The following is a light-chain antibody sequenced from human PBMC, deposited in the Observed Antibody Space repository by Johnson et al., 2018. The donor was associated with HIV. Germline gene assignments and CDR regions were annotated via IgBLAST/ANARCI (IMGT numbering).Light chain of an antibody. CDR3: GTWDSSLSAGYV. V-gene: IGLV1-51*01. CDR1: SSNIGNSY. J-gene: IGLJ1*01. Sequence: QAVLTQPPSVSAAPGQKVTISCSGSSSNIGNSYVSWYQQLPVTATKLLIYDNNKRPSGIPDRFSGSKSGTSATLGITGLQTGDEADYYCGTWDSSLSAGYVFGTGTKVTVL. CDR2: DNN.